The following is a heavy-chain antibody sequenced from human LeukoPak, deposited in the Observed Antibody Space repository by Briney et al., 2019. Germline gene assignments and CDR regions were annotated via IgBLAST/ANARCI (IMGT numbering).Heavy chain of an antibody. J-gene: IGHJ4*02. V-gene: IGHV3-23*01. CDR2: ISGSGGST. Sequence: GSLRLSCAASGFTFYSYAMSWVRQAPGKGVEGVSAISGSGGSTYYADSVKGRFTISRDNSKNTLFLQMNSLRAEDTAVYYCAKDSLVGGWLVGYSFDSWGQGTLVTVSS. CDR1: GFTFYSYA. D-gene: IGHD6-19*01. CDR3: AKDSLVGGWLVGYSFDS.